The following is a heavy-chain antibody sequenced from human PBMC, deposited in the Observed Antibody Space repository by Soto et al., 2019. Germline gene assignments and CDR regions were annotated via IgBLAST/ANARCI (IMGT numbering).Heavy chain of an antibody. D-gene: IGHD2-2*01. J-gene: IGHJ4*02. CDR1: GGSISSYY. CDR2: IYYSGST. V-gene: IGHV4-59*01. CDR3: ARSDIAVALFDY. Sequence: PSETLSLTCTVSGGSISSYYWSWIRQPPGKGLEWIGYIYYSGSTNYNPSLKSRVTISVDTSKNQFSLKLSSVTAADTAVYYCARSDIAVALFDYWGQGTLVTVSS.